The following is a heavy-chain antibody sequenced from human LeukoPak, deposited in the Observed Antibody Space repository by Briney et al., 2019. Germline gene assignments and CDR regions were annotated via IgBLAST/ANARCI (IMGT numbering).Heavy chain of an antibody. J-gene: IGHJ4*02. Sequence: GGSLRLSCAASGFSFSNYGMHWVRQAPGKGLEWVAVIWYDGSNKYYADSVKGRFTIPRDNSKNTLYVQMSSLRAEDTAVYYCARSNNGGWGYCDYWGQGSLVTVSS. CDR2: IWYDGSNK. CDR1: GFSFSNYG. CDR3: ARSNNGGWGYCDY. D-gene: IGHD3-16*01. V-gene: IGHV3-33*01.